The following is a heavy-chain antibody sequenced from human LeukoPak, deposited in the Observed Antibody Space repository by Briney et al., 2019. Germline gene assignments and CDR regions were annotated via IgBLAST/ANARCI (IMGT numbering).Heavy chain of an antibody. V-gene: IGHV4-31*03. CDR2: IYYSGST. D-gene: IGHD3-22*01. CDR1: GGSFSSGGYY. CDR3: AREAGSGYYYFDY. J-gene: IGHJ4*02. Sequence: SETLSLTCTVSGGSFSSGGYYWNWIRQHPGKGLEWIGYIYYSGSTYYNPSLKSRVTISVDTSKNQFSLKLSSVTAADTAVYYCAREAGSGYYYFDYWGQGTLVTVSS.